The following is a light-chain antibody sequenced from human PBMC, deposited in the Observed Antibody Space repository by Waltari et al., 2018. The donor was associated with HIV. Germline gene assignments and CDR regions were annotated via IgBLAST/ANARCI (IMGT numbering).Light chain of an antibody. V-gene: IGLV2-8*01. J-gene: IGLJ2*01. Sequence: QSALAQPPSASLSPGQSVPISCTGTSSDGGGYSYFSWYQQHPGKAPKLMIYEVSKRPSGVPDRFSGSKSGNAASLTVSGLQAEDEADYYCSSYAGSNNVIFGGGTKLTVL. CDR2: EVS. CDR1: SSDGGGYSY. CDR3: SSYAGSNNVI.